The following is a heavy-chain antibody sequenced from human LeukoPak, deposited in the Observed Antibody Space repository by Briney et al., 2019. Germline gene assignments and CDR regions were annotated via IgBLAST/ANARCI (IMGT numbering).Heavy chain of an antibody. CDR1: GFTFSDYY. Sequence: GGSLRLSCAASGFTFSDYYMSWIRQAPGKGLEWVSYISSSGSTIYYADSVKGRFTISRDNAKNSLYLQMNSLRAEDTAVYYCASSGDIVATSFDYWGQGTLVTVSS. CDR2: ISSSGSTI. D-gene: IGHD5-12*01. J-gene: IGHJ4*02. V-gene: IGHV3-11*01. CDR3: ASSGDIVATSFDY.